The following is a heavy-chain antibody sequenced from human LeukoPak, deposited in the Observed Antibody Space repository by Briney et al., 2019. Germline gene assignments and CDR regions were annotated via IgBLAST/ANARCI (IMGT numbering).Heavy chain of an antibody. Sequence: GGSLRLSCAASGLTSNRNAISWVPQAPGEGLEWVSTIGGSGDKTFYADSVKGRFTISRDNSKNMLHLQMSSLTGEDTALYYCVRRGDASSGWGDHDYWGQGALVTVSS. D-gene: IGHD6-19*01. CDR2: IGGSGDKT. J-gene: IGHJ4*02. CDR3: VRRGDASSGWGDHDY. V-gene: IGHV3-23*01. CDR1: GLTSNRNA.